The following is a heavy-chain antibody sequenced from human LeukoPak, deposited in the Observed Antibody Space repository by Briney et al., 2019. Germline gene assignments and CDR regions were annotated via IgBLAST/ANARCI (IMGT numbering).Heavy chain of an antibody. CDR1: GFTFSSYS. CDR2: IGSSSSSI. V-gene: IGHV3-21*01. Sequence: GGSLRLSCAASGFTFSSYSMNWVRQAPGKGLEWVSSIGSSSSSIYYADSVKGRFTTSRDNAKNSLYLQMNSLRAEDTAVYFCAREVEEAFDIWGQGTMVTVSS. J-gene: IGHJ3*02. D-gene: IGHD2-15*01. CDR3: AREVEEAFDI.